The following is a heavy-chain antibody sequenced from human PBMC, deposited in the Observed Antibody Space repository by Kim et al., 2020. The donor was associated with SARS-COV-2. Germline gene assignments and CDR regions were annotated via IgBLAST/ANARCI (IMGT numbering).Heavy chain of an antibody. J-gene: IGHJ6*02. CDR1: GFTFSSYA. CDR2: ISYDGSNK. V-gene: IGHV3-30*04. D-gene: IGHD3-10*01. CDR3: ARDVGGAGFGETRRESYYYYGMDV. Sequence: GGSLRLSCAASGFTFSSYAMHWVRQAPGKGLEWVAVISYDGSNKYYADSVKGRFTISRDNSKNTLYLQMNSLRAEDTAVYYCARDVGGAGFGETRRESYYYYGMDVWGQGTTVTVSS.